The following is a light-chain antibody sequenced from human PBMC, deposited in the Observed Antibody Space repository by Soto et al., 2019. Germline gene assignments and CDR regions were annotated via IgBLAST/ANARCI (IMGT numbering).Light chain of an antibody. CDR1: QTINNN. J-gene: IGKJ5*01. V-gene: IGKV1-39*01. CDR2: SSS. Sequence: DIEMTQSPASLSASVGDRVTISCRTSQTINNNLNWYQQRPGKAPKLLIYSSSSLISGVPPSFSGSGSGTDFTITISRLQPEDFATYFCPQTYLTPITFGQGTRLDIK. CDR3: PQTYLTPIT.